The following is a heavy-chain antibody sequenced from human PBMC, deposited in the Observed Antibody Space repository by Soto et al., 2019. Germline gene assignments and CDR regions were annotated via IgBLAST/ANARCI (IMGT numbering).Heavy chain of an antibody. CDR1: GYSFTSYW. Sequence: GESLKISCKGSGYSFTSYWICWVRQMPGKGLEWMGIIYPGDSDTRYSPSFQGQVTISADKSISTAYLQWSSLKASDTAMYYCAIYYYDSSGGDAFDIWGQGTMVNVSS. CDR2: IYPGDSDT. J-gene: IGHJ3*02. V-gene: IGHV5-51*01. D-gene: IGHD3-22*01. CDR3: AIYYYDSSGGDAFDI.